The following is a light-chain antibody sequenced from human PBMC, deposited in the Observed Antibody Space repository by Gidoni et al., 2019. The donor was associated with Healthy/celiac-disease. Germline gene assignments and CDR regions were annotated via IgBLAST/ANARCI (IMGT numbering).Light chain of an antibody. Sequence: VLTQSPDTLSLSPGERATLPCRASQSVSSSYLAWYQQKPGQAPRLLIYGTSSRATGSPDRFSGSGSGTDFALTISRLEPEDFAVYYCQQYGSSPRLTFGGGTKVEIK. J-gene: IGKJ4*01. CDR3: QQYGSSPRLT. CDR1: QSVSSSY. CDR2: GTS. V-gene: IGKV3-20*01.